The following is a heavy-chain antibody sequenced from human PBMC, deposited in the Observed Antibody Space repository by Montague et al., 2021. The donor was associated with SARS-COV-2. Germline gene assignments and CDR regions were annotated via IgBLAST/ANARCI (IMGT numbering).Heavy chain of an antibody. CDR2: IYDSGST. CDR1: GGSISSYY. V-gene: IGHV4-59*08. CDR3: ARHYSATLPAVY. Sequence: SETLSLTCTVSGGSISSYYWSWFRQPPGKGLEWIGYIYDSGSTNYNPSLTSRVTMSVDTSKNQFSLKVNSVTAADTAVYYCARHYSATLPAVYWGQGTLVTVS. J-gene: IGHJ4*02. D-gene: IGHD2-15*01.